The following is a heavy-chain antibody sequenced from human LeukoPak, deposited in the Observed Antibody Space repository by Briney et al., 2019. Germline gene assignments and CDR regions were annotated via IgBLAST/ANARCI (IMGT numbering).Heavy chain of an antibody. D-gene: IGHD5-12*01. V-gene: IGHV4-34*01. CDR1: GWTFSGYY. CDR3: ARDGYGGDYFDY. CDR2: INHSGST. J-gene: IGHJ4*02. Sequence: SETLSLTCAVYGWTFSGYYWSWIRQPPGKGLEWIGEINHSGSTNYNPSLKSRVTISVDTSKNQFSLKLSSVTAADTAVYYCARDGYGGDYFDYWGQGTLVTVSS.